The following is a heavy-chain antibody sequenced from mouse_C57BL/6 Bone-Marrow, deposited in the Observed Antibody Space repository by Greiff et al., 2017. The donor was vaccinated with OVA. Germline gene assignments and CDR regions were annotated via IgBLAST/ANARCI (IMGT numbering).Heavy chain of an antibody. CDR2: ISSGGDYI. D-gene: IGHD1-2*01. CDR1: GFTFSSYA. V-gene: IGHV5-9-1*02. Sequence: EVQLVESGEGLVKPGGSLKLSCAASGFTFSSYAMSWVRQTPEKRLEWVAYISSGGDYIYYADTVKGRFTISRANARNTLYLQMSSLKSEDTAMYYCTRDGLPRGSCAYWGQGTLVTVSA. CDR3: TRDGLPRGSCAY. J-gene: IGHJ3*01.